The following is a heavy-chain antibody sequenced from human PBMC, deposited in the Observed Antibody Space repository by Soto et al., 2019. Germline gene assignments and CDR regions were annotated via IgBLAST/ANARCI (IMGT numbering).Heavy chain of an antibody. CDR2: ISYDGSNK. CDR1: GFTFSSYG. Sequence: QVQLVESGGGVVQPGRSLRLSCAASGFTFSSYGMHWVRQAPGKGLEWVAVISYDGSNKYYADSVKGRFTISRDNSKNTMYLKMNSLRAEDTAVYYCAKDIMRPGREYGMDVWGQGTTVTVSS. J-gene: IGHJ6*01. V-gene: IGHV3-30*18. CDR3: AKDIMRPGREYGMDV.